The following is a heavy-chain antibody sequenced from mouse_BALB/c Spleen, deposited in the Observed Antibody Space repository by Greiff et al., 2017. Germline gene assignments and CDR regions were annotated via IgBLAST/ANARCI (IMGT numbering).Heavy chain of an antibody. CDR2: ISDGGSYT. J-gene: IGHJ4*01. V-gene: IGHV5-4*02. CDR3: ARGDGNFHYYAMDY. CDR1: GFTFSDYY. D-gene: IGHD2-1*01. Sequence: EVKLVESGGGLVKPGGSLKLSCAASGFTFSDYYMYWVRQTPEKRLEWVATISDGGSYTYYPDSVKGRFTISRDNAKNNLYLQMSSLKSEDTAMYYCARGDGNFHYYAMDYWGQGTSVTVSS.